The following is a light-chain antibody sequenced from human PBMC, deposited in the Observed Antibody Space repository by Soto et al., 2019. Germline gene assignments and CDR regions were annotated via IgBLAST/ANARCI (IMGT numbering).Light chain of an antibody. J-gene: IGLJ1*01. Sequence: QSALTQPRSVSGSPGQSVTISCTGTNSDVGGYNYVSWYQQHPGKAPKLMIYDVIKRPSGVPDRFSGSKSGNTASLTISGLQAEDETDYYCCSYAGSYTFVFGTGTKVTVL. CDR2: DVI. CDR3: CSYAGSYTFV. V-gene: IGLV2-11*01. CDR1: NSDVGGYNY.